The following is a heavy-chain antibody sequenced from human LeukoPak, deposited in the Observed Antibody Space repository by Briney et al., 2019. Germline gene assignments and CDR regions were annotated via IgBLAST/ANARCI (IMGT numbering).Heavy chain of an antibody. CDR2: ITGNGATT. CDR3: AKDQWGYCTSSSCYGSGGFDY. Sequence: GGSLRLSCAASGFSFSNYGMNWVRQAPGKGLEWVSGITGNGATTYYADSVKGRFTISRDNSRDTVYLQMNSLRAEDTAVYYCAKDQWGYCTSSSCYGSGGFDYWGQGSLVTVSS. D-gene: IGHD2-2*01. CDR1: GFSFSNYG. V-gene: IGHV3-23*01. J-gene: IGHJ4*02.